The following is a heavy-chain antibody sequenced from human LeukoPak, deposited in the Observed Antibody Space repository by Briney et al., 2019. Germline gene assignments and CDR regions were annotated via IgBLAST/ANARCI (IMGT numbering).Heavy chain of an antibody. CDR3: ARRPGIAAAFEVYGMDV. V-gene: IGHV3-20*04. J-gene: IGHJ6*02. Sequence: GGSLRLSCAASGFTFDDYGMSWVRQAPGKGLEWVSGINWNGGSTGYADSVKGRFTISRDNAKNSLYLQMNSLRAEDTAVYYCARRPGIAAAFEVYGMDVWGQGTTVTVSS. CDR2: INWNGGST. CDR1: GFTFDDYG. D-gene: IGHD6-13*01.